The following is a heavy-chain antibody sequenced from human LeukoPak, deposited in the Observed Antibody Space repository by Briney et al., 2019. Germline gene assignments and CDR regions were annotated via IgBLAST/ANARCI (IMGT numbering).Heavy chain of an antibody. D-gene: IGHD5-24*01. CDR2: INHSGST. V-gene: IGHV4-34*01. CDR3: ASKRWLQYDY. J-gene: IGHJ4*02. Sequence: WETLSLTCAVYGGSFSGYYWSWIRQPPGKGLEWIGEINHSGSTNYNPSLKSRVTISVDTSKNQFSLKLSSVTAADTAVYYCASKRWLQYDYWGQGTLVTVSS. CDR1: GGSFSGYY.